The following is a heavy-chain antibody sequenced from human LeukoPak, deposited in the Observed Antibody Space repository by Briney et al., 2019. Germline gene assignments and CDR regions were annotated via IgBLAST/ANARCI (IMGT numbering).Heavy chain of an antibody. CDR3: ARTYYYDSSGYDWFDP. CDR2: INPSGGST. D-gene: IGHD3-22*01. J-gene: IGHJ5*02. V-gene: IGHV1-46*01. CDR1: GYTFTSYY. Sequence: ASVKVSCKASGYTFTSYYMHWVRQAPGQGLEWMGIINPSGGSTSYAQKFQGRVTMTRDMSTSTVYMELSSLRSEDTAVYYCARTYYYDSSGYDWFDPWGQGTLVTVSS.